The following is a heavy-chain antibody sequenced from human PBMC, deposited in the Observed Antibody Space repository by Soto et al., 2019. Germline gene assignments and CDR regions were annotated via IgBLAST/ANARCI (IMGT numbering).Heavy chain of an antibody. D-gene: IGHD3-3*01. Sequence: GGSLSLSCAASGFPFSSYGMHWVRHAPGKGLVWVSRINSDGSSTSYADSVKGRFTISRDNAKNTLYLQMNSLRAEVTAVYYCARITIFGVAPNWGQGTLVTVSS. CDR3: ARITIFGVAPN. CDR2: INSDGSST. V-gene: IGHV3-74*01. CDR1: GFPFSSYG. J-gene: IGHJ4*02.